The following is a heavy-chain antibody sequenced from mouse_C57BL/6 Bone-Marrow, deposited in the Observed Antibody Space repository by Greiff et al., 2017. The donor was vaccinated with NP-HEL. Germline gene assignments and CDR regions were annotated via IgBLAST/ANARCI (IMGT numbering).Heavy chain of an antibody. CDR3: RYGSSYGWYFDV. J-gene: IGHJ1*03. Sequence: EVQLQQSGPELVKPGASVKISCKASGYTFTDYYMNWVKQSHGKSLEWIGDINPNNGGTSYNQKFKGKATLTVDKSSSTAYMELRSLTSEDSAVYYSRYGSSYGWYFDVWGTGTTVTVSS. CDR2: INPNNGGT. V-gene: IGHV1-26*01. CDR1: GYTFTDYY. D-gene: IGHD1-1*01.